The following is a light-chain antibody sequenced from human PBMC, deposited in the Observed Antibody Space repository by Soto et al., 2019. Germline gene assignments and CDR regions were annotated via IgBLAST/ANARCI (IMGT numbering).Light chain of an antibody. CDR2: EVD. CDR1: SSDVGGYNF. CDR3: SSYAXNTGGYV. Sequence: QSALTQPPSASGSLGQSVTISCTGTSSDVGGYNFVSWYQQQPGKAPKVMINEVDKRPSGGPDRFSGSKSGDTASLTVSGLSSADGADYYCSSYAXNTGGYVFGSGTKVTVL. V-gene: IGLV2-8*01. J-gene: IGLJ1*01.